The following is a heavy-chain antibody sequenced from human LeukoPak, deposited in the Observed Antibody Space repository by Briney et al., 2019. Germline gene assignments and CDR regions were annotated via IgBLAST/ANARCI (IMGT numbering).Heavy chain of an antibody. CDR3: AKVPTEFGSYSDFDY. CDR2: ISGSGGST. V-gene: IGHV3-23*01. CDR1: GFTFSSYA. J-gene: IGHJ4*02. Sequence: PGGSLRLYCAASGFTFSSYAMSWVRQAPGKGLEWVSAISGSGGSTYYADSVKGRFTISRDNSKNTLYLQMNSLRAEDTAVYYCAKVPTEFGSYSDFDYWGQGTLVTVSS. D-gene: IGHD1-26*01.